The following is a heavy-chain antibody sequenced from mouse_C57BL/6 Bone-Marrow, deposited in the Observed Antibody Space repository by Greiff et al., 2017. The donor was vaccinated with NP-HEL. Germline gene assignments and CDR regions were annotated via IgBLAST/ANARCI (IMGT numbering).Heavy chain of an antibody. V-gene: IGHV1-20*01. Sequence: LVEPGDSVKISCKASGYSFTGYFMNWVMQSHGKSLEWIGRINPYNGDTFYNQKFKGKATLTVDKSSSTAHMELRSLTSEDSAVYYCARYEGAYWGQGTLVTVSA. CDR2: INPYNGDT. CDR1: GYSFTGYF. D-gene: IGHD2-12*01. CDR3: ARYEGAY. J-gene: IGHJ3*01.